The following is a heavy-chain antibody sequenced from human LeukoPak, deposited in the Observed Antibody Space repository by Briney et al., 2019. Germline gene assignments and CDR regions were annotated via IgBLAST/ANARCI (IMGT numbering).Heavy chain of an antibody. V-gene: IGHV3-23*01. CDR1: GFTFSNYV. CDR3: ASRHSYGFDY. Sequence: PGGSLRLSCAASGFTFSNYVMSWVRQAPGKGLEWVSTISGSGDSAYYADSVKGRFTISRDNSKNTLYLQMNSLRAEDTALFYCASRHSYGFDYWGQGTLVTVSS. J-gene: IGHJ4*02. CDR2: ISGSGDSA. D-gene: IGHD5-18*01.